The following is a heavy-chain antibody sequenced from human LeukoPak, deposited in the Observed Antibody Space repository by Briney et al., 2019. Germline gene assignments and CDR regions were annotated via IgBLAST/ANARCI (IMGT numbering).Heavy chain of an antibody. Sequence: GGSLRLSCAASGFTFDDYAMHWVRQAPGKGLEWVSGISWNSGSIGYADSVKGRFTISRDNAKNSLYLQMNSLRAEDTALYYCAKGLTVTTLYFDAFDIWGQGTMVTVPS. J-gene: IGHJ3*02. V-gene: IGHV3-9*01. CDR1: GFTFDDYA. D-gene: IGHD4-17*01. CDR2: ISWNSGSI. CDR3: AKGLTVTTLYFDAFDI.